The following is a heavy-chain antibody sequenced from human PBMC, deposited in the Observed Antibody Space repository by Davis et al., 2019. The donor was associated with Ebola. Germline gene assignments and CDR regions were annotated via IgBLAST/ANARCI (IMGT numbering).Heavy chain of an antibody. D-gene: IGHD7-27*01. CDR1: GGSTSGYQ. V-gene: IGHV4-59*01. J-gene: IGHJ4*02. Sequence: MPGGSLRLSCTVSGGSTSGYQWAWIRQPPGKGLEYMGHVFNSGTVVYNSALKSRVTISLDRSSNQFSLKMNSVTTADTAVYFCARDHWGSLDYWGQGTLVTVSS. CDR3: ARDHWGSLDY. CDR2: VFNSGTV.